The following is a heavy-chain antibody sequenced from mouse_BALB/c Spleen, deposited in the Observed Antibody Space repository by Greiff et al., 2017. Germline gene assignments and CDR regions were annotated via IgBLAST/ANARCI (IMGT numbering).Heavy chain of an antibody. CDR1: GFNIKDTY. CDR2: IDPANGNT. D-gene: IGHD2-4*01. J-gene: IGHJ4*01. V-gene: IGHV14-3*02. Sequence: EVKLMESGAELVKPGASVKLSCTASGFNIKDTYMHWVKQRPEQGLEWIGRIDPANGNTKYDPKFQGKATITADTSSNTAYLQLSSLTSEDTAVYYCARSRDYDHYYAMDYWGQGTSVTVSS. CDR3: ARSRDYDHYYAMDY.